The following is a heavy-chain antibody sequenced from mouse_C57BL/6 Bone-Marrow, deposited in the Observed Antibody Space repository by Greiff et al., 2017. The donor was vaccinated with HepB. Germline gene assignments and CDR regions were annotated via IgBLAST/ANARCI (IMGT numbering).Heavy chain of an antibody. CDR2: IDPSDSYT. Sequence: VQLQQPGAELVKPGASVKLSCKASGYTFTSYWMQWVNQRPGQGLEWIGEIDPSDSYTNYNQKFKGKATLTVDTSSSTAYMQLSSLTSEDSAVYYCARLYAMDYWGQGTSVTVSS. CDR1: GYTFTSYW. V-gene: IGHV1-50*01. J-gene: IGHJ4*01. CDR3: ARLYAMDY.